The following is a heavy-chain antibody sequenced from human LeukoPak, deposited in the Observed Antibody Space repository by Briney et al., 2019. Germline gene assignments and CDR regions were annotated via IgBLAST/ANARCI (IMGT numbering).Heavy chain of an antibody. CDR2: ISYRGST. V-gene: IGHV4-31*02. J-gene: IGHJ4*02. D-gene: IGHD2-15*01. CDR3: ARISQSSGGFYY. Sequence: PSQTLSLTCTVSGGSISNSGGFYWSWIRQHPGNGLEWIGFISYRGSTYYNPSLKSRFSMSLDTSRSQFSLRLTSVTDEDTAVYYCARISQSSGGFYYWGQGSLVTVSS. CDR1: GGSISNSGGFY.